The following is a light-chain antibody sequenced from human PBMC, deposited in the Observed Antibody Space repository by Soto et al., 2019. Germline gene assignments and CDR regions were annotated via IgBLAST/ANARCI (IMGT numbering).Light chain of an antibody. Sequence: QSVLTQPRSVSGSPGQSVTISCTGTSSDVGGYNYVSWYQQHPGKAPKLMIYDVSKRPSGVPDRFSGSKSGNTASLTISGLQAEDEADYYCCSYAGSYNVVFGGGTKLNVL. CDR3: CSYAGSYNVV. CDR2: DVS. V-gene: IGLV2-11*01. CDR1: SSDVGGYNY. J-gene: IGLJ2*01.